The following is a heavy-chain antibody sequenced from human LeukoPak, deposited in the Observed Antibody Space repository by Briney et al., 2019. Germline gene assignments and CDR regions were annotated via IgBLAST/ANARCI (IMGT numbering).Heavy chain of an antibody. V-gene: IGHV3-23*01. CDR2: IGGSAYST. CDR1: GFAFSSYA. J-gene: IGHJ6*02. Sequence: PGRSLRLSCAVSGFAFSSYAMSWVRQAPGEGLVWVSGIGGSAYSTYYADSVKGRFTISRDNSKSTLYLQMDSLRAEDTAFYYCARGGGPRGIMDVWGQGTTVTVSS. D-gene: IGHD3-16*01. CDR3: ARGGGPRGIMDV.